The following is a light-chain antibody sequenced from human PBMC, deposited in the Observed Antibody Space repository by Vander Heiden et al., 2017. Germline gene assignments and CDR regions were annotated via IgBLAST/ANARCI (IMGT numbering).Light chain of an antibody. CDR1: QSVSSY. V-gene: IGKV3-11*01. Sequence: EIVLTQPPATLPLSPGERATISCRASQSVSSYLAWYQQKPGQAPRLLIYDASTRATGIPARFSGSGSGTDFTLTISSLEPEDFAVYYCQRRSNWSITFGQGTRLEIK. CDR2: DAS. J-gene: IGKJ5*01. CDR3: QRRSNWSIT.